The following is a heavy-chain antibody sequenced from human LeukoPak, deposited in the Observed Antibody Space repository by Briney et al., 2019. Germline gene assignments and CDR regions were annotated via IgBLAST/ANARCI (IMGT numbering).Heavy chain of an antibody. V-gene: IGHV3-23*01. Sequence: PGGSLRLSCAASGFIFSNYAMSWVRQAPGKGLERVSAISGSGGSTYYADSVKGRFTISRDNSKNTLDLQMNSLRAEDTAVYYCAKDRLRLPFWGQGTLVIVSS. CDR3: AKDRLRLPF. CDR1: GFIFSNYA. J-gene: IGHJ4*02. D-gene: IGHD6-25*01. CDR2: ISGSGGST.